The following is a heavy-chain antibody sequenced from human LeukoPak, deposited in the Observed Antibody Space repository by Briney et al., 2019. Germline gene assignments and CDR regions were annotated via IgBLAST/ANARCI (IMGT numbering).Heavy chain of an antibody. Sequence: GGSLRLSCAASGFTVSSNYMSWVRQAPGKGLEWVSVIYSGGSTYYADSVKGRFTISRDNSKNTLYLQMNSLRAEDTAVYYGARSRRQRLDFDYWGQGTLVTVSS. V-gene: IGHV3-53*01. CDR3: ARSRRQRLDFDY. CDR2: IYSGGST. CDR1: GFTVSSNY. D-gene: IGHD6-19*01. J-gene: IGHJ4*02.